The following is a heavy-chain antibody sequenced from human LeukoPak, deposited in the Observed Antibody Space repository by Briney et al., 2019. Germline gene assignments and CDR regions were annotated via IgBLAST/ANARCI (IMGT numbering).Heavy chain of an antibody. J-gene: IGHJ4*02. CDR2: IYYSGNT. CDR3: ARVTGYRIEDYFDY. D-gene: IGHD6-13*01. Sequence: SETLSLTCTVSGDSISRYYWSWIRQSPGKGLEWIGYIYYSGNTNYNPSLKSRVTISVETSKNEFSLKLRSVTAADTAVYYCARVTGYRIEDYFDYRGQGTLVTVSS. V-gene: IGHV4-59*01. CDR1: GDSISRYY.